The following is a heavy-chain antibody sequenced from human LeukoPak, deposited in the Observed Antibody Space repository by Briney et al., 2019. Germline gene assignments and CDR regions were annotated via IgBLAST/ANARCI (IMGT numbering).Heavy chain of an antibody. CDR2: IYYNGNT. V-gene: IGHV4-59*01. CDR3: ARGRSNYYGMDV. J-gene: IGHJ6*02. CDR1: DGSINSYY. Sequence: PSETLSLTCSVSDGSINSYYWNRIRRPPGKGLEWIGYIYYNGNTNYSPSLKSRVTMSVDTSKNLFSLKVSSVTAADTAVYYCARGRSNYYGMDVWGQGTTVTVSS. D-gene: IGHD1-26*01.